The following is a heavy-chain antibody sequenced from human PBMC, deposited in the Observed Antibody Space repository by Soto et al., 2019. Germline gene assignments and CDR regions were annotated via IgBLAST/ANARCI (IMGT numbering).Heavy chain of an antibody. CDR2: ISSSSSTI. CDR3: ARDHRGVITYYYYMDV. D-gene: IGHD3-10*01. CDR1: GFTFSSYS. Sequence: EVQLVESGGGLVQPGGSLRLSCAASGFTFSSYSMIWVRQAPGKGLEWVSYISSSSSTIYYADSVKGRFTISRDNAKNSLYLQMNSLRAEDTAVYYCARDHRGVITYYYYMDVWGKGTTVTVSS. V-gene: IGHV3-48*01. J-gene: IGHJ6*03.